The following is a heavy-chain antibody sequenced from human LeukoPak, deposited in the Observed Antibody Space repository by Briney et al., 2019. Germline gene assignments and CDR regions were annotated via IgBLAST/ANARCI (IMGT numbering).Heavy chain of an antibody. J-gene: IGHJ4*02. D-gene: IGHD3-10*01. V-gene: IGHV4-34*01. CDR2: INHSGST. CDR1: GGSFSGYY. CDR3: ARAPVWFGELLSPFDY. Sequence: SETLSLTCAVYGGSFSGYYWSWIRQPPGKGLEWIGEINHSGSTNYNPSLKSRVTISVDTSKNQFSLKLSSVTAADTAVYYCARAPVWFGELLSPFDYWGQGTLVTVSS.